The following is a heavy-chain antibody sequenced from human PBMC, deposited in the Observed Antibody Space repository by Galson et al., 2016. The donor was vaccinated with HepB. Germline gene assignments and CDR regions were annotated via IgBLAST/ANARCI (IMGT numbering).Heavy chain of an antibody. V-gene: IGHV3-7*01. CDR1: GFTFSNYW. CDR2: IKNDGSQK. Sequence: SLRLSCAASGFTFSNYWMSWVRQAPGKGLEWVANIKNDGSQKYYVDSVKGRFTISRDNGKNSLYLQMGSLRAEDTAVYYCARGDCSSSTCYVIWFDPWGQRTLVTVFS. J-gene: IGHJ5*02. CDR3: ARGDCSSSTCYVIWFDP. D-gene: IGHD2-2*01.